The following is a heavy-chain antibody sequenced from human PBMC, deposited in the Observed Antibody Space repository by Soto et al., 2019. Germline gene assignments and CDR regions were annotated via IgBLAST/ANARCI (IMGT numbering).Heavy chain of an antibody. CDR3: ASSVLVTSTMNYFDL. V-gene: IGHV5-51*01. J-gene: IGHJ4*02. CDR2: IYPDDSDT. CDR1: GYSFSNFW. D-gene: IGHD2-8*02. Sequence: GESLKISCQAPGYSFSNFWIAWVRQMPGEGLEWLGIIYPDDSDTRYSPSFLDQVTISADKSIKTTYLQWSSLKASDTAIYFCASSVLVTSTMNYFDLWGQGTLVTVSS.